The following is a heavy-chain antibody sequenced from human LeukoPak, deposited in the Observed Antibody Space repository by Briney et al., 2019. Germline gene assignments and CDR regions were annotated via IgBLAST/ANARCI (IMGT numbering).Heavy chain of an antibody. J-gene: IGHJ4*02. D-gene: IGHD2-8*01. V-gene: IGHV3-30*18. CDR2: ISYDGSNK. CDR3: AKGEGSMLFDY. CDR1: GFTFSSYG. Sequence: GGSLRLSCAASGFTFSSYGMHWVRQAPGKGLEWVAVISYDGSNKYYADSVKGRFTISSDNSKNTLYLQMNSLRAEDTAVYYCAKGEGSMLFDYWGQGTLVTVSS.